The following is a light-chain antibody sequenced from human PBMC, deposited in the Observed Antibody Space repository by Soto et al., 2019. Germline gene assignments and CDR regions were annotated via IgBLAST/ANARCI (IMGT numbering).Light chain of an antibody. CDR1: RRDVGGYNY. CDR3: SSYTISNTLPFV. J-gene: IGLJ1*01. Sequence: VLTQAASVSGSPGQAITISCTGTRRDVGGYNYVSWYQQYPGKSPKLLIYEVTHRPSGVSNRFSGSKSGNTASLTISGLQAEDEADYYCSSYTISNTLPFVFGTGTKVTV. V-gene: IGLV2-14*01. CDR2: EVT.